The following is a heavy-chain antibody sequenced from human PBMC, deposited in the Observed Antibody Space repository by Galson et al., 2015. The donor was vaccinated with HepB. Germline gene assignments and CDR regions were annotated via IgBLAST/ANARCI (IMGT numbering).Heavy chain of an antibody. J-gene: IGHJ4*02. CDR2: IYYSGST. D-gene: IGHD1-26*01. CDR1: GGSISSSSYY. CDR3: ASDTIVGATRWGKKSGPIGY. Sequence: SETLSLTCTVSGGSISSSSYYWGWIRQPPGKGLEWIGSIYYSGSTYYNPSLKSRVTISVDTSKNQFSLKLSSVTAADTAVYYCASDTIVGATRWGKKSGPIGYWGQGTLVTVSS. V-gene: IGHV4-39*01.